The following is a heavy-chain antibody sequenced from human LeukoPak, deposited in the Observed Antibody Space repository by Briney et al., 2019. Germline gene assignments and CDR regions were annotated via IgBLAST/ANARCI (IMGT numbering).Heavy chain of an antibody. CDR1: GGSISSYY. Sequence: SETLSLTCTVSGGSISSYYWSWIRQPPGKGLEWIGYIYYSGSTNYNPSLKSRVTIPVDTSKNQFSLKLSSVTAADTAVYYCARYGGNSLNFDYWGQGTLVTVSS. CDR2: IYYSGST. CDR3: ARYGGNSLNFDY. D-gene: IGHD4-23*01. J-gene: IGHJ4*02. V-gene: IGHV4-59*01.